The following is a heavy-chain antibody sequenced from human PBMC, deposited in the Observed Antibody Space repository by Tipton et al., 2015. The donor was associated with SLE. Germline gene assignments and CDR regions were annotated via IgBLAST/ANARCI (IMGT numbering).Heavy chain of an antibody. CDR1: GGSISSISDSGYY. CDR3: ATTKFPVGFDI. Sequence: TLSLTCSVSGGSISSISDSGYYWSWVRQSPEKGLEWIGSIYYDGTTFFNPSLKSRVSISGDTSKMVFSLSLSSVSAADMAVYYCATTKFPVGFDIWGQGTMVTVSS. D-gene: IGHD2-15*01. J-gene: IGHJ3*02. V-gene: IGHV4-39*02. CDR2: IYYDGTT.